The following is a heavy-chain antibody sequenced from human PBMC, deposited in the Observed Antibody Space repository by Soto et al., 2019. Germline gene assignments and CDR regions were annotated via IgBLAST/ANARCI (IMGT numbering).Heavy chain of an antibody. CDR3: AGGAHRVYYYYGMDV. Sequence: SETLFLTCAVYGGSFSGYYWSWIRQPAWKGLEWIGEINHSGSTNYNPSLKSRVTISVDTSKNQFSLKLSSVTAADTAVYYCAGGAHRVYYYYGMDVWGQEITVNVS. V-gene: IGHV4-34*01. J-gene: IGHJ6*02. CDR1: GGSFSGYY. CDR2: INHSGST.